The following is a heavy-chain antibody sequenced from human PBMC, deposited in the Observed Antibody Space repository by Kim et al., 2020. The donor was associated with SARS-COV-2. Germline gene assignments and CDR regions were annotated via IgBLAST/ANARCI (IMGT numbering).Heavy chain of an antibody. Sequence: YAVSVKSRITINPDTSKNPFSLQLNSVTPEDTAVYYCARGEAAGTGFDYWGQGTLVTVSS. D-gene: IGHD6-13*01. V-gene: IGHV6-1*01. CDR3: ARGEAAGTGFDY. J-gene: IGHJ4*02.